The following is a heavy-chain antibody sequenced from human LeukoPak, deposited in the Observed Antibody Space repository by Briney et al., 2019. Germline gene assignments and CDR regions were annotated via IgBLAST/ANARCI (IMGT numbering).Heavy chain of an antibody. CDR1: GFTFSSYA. D-gene: IGHD6-19*01. Sequence: GGSPRLSCAASGFTFSSYAMSWVRQAPGKGLEWVSVIYSGGSTYYADSVKGRFTISRDNSKNTLYLQMNSLKTEDTAVYYCTTGKKSSGWYRYFDYWGQGTLVTVSS. J-gene: IGHJ4*02. V-gene: IGHV3-66*01. CDR3: TTGKKSSGWYRYFDY. CDR2: IYSGGST.